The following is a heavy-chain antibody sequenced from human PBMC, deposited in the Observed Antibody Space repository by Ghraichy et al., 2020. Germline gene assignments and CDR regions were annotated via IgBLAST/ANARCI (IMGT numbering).Heavy chain of an antibody. V-gene: IGHV4-39*01. D-gene: IGHD3-10*01. J-gene: IGHJ5*02. CDR2: IYYTGST. Sequence: SETLSLTCNVSGGSINSSGYFWAWIRQPPGKGLEWIGYIYYTGSTYYSAALKSRVTIAIDASKNQFSLNLRSVTAADTAVYYCASYIRGWIDPWGQGTLVTVSS. CDR3: ASYIRGWIDP. CDR1: GGSINSSGYF.